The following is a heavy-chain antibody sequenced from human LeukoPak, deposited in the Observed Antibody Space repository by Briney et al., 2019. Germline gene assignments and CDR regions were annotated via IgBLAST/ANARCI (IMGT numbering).Heavy chain of an antibody. CDR1: GFTFSSYG. V-gene: IGHV3-33*06. CDR3: AKTLYYYYYYMDV. CDR2: IWYDGSNK. Sequence: AGSLRLSCAASGFTFSSYGMHWVRQAPGKGLEWVAVIWYDGSNKYYADSVKGRFTISRDDSKNTLYLQMNSLRAEDTAVYYCAKTLYYYYYYMDVWGKGTTVTVSS. J-gene: IGHJ6*03.